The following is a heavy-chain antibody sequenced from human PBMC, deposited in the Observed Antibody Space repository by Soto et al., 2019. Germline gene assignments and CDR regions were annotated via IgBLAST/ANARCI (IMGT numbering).Heavy chain of an antibody. Sequence: KPSETLSLTCTVSGGSTSSSSYYWGWIRQPPGKGLEWIGSIYYSGSTYYNPSLKSRVTISVDTSKNQFSLKLSSVTAADTAVYYCASLYYDFWSGYYAGWFDPWGQGTLVTVSS. CDR2: IYYSGST. V-gene: IGHV4-39*01. D-gene: IGHD3-3*01. CDR1: GGSTSSSSYY. CDR3: ASLYYDFWSGYYAGWFDP. J-gene: IGHJ5*02.